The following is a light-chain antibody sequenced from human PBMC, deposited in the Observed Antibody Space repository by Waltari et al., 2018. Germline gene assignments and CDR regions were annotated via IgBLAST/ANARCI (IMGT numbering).Light chain of an antibody. J-gene: IGKJ2*01. CDR1: RSINSY. Sequence: DIQMTQSPSSLSASVGDRVTITCPASRSINSYLSWYQHKPGKAPKLLIYAASTLQSGVPSRFSGSGSGTDFTLTISSLQPEDFATYYCQQSHSAPPYTFGQGTKLEIK. CDR3: QQSHSAPPYT. CDR2: AAS. V-gene: IGKV1-39*01.